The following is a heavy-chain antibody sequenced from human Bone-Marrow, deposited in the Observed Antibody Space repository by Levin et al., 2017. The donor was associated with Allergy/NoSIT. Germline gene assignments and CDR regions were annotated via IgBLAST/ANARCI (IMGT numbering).Heavy chain of an antibody. D-gene: IGHD2-15*01. CDR1: GYTFTSYA. V-gene: IGHV1-3*04. Sequence: GESLKISCKTSGYTFTSYAIHWVRQAPGQGLEWMGRINTGNGITKYSQKFQDRVTITRDTSANTAHLDLTSLRSEDTAVYYCARARGGCSGDVCYSDLDYWGQGSLVIVSS. CDR3: ARARGGCSGDVCYSDLDY. J-gene: IGHJ4*02. CDR2: INTGNGIT.